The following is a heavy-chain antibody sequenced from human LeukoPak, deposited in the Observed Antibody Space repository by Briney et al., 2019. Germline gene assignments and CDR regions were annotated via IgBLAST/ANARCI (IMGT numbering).Heavy chain of an antibody. V-gene: IGHV1-2*02. CDR1: GYTFTGYY. Sequence: ASVKVSCKASGYTFTGYYMHWVRQAPGQGLEWMGWINPNSGGTNYAQRFQDRVTMTRDTSISTAYMELSRLRSDDTAVYYCARDSMAGSSGYRNYYYYGMDVWGQGTTVTVSS. CDR2: INPNSGGT. J-gene: IGHJ6*02. CDR3: ARDSMAGSSGYRNYYYYGMDV. D-gene: IGHD3-22*01.